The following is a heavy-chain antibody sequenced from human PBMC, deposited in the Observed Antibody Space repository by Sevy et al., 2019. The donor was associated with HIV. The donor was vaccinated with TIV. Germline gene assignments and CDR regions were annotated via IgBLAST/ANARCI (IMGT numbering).Heavy chain of an antibody. CDR2: IYYNGNA. D-gene: IGHD3-10*01. CDR1: GVSISTHS. Sequence: SETLSLTCTVSGVSISTHSWSWIRQPPGKGLEYIGYIYYNGNANYNPSFQSRVTISGDTSMNQLSLNLTSVTAADAAVYYCARDMDKFYGMDVWGQGTTVTVSS. J-gene: IGHJ6*02. V-gene: IGHV4-59*11. CDR3: ARDMDKFYGMDV.